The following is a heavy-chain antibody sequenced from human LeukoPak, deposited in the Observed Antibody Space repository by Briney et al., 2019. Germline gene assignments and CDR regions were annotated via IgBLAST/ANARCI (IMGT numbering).Heavy chain of an antibody. CDR2: INAGNGDT. CDR1: GGTFSNHA. J-gene: IGHJ4*02. CDR3: ARDSGEYYFDY. Sequence: ASVKVSCKASGGTFSNHAMHWVRQAPGQRLEWMGWINAGNGDTKYSQKFQGRVTITRDTSASTAYMELSSLRSEDTAVYYCARDSGEYYFDYWGQGTLVTVSS. V-gene: IGHV1-3*01. D-gene: IGHD2-15*01.